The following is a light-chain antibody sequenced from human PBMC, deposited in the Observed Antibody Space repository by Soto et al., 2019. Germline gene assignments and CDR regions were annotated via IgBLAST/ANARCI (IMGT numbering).Light chain of an antibody. CDR3: QQYHTDWT. J-gene: IGKJ1*01. Sequence: DIQMTQSPSTLSASVGDTVTITCRASESIDNWLAWYQQKPGKAPKLLILAAPTLVRGVPSRFSGRGSGTEFTLTISSLQADDYATFYCQQYHTDWTFGQGTKVDIK. CDR2: AAP. V-gene: IGKV1-5*01. CDR1: ESIDNW.